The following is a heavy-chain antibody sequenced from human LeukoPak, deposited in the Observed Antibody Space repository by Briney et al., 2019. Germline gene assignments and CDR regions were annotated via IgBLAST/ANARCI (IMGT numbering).Heavy chain of an antibody. Sequence: ASVNVSCKASGYTFTGYSINWLRQAPGQGLEWMGWITTSTGNPTYAQGFTGRFVFSLDTSVSTTYLHINSLKAEDTAVYYCARDASTINFDYWGQGTLVTVSS. D-gene: IGHD5/OR15-5a*01. CDR2: ITTSTGNP. CDR1: GYTFTGYS. J-gene: IGHJ4*02. V-gene: IGHV7-4-1*02. CDR3: ARDASTINFDY.